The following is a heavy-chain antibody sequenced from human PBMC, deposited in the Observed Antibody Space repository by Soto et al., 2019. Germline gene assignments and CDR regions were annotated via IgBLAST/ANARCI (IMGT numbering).Heavy chain of an antibody. CDR2: INAGNGNT. J-gene: IGHJ4*02. Sequence: ASAKVSCKASRYTFTSSAMHWVRQAPGQRLEWMEWINAGNGNTKYSHKFQGRVTITRDTSASTAYMELSSLRSEDTAVYYCAREGFYCSSTSCHGIFDYWGQGTLVTVSS. CDR3: AREGFYCSSTSCHGIFDY. D-gene: IGHD2-2*01. V-gene: IGHV1-3*01. CDR1: RYTFTSSA.